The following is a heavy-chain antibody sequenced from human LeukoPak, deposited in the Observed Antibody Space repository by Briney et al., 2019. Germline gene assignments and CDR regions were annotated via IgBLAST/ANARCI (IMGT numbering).Heavy chain of an antibody. J-gene: IGHJ4*02. V-gene: IGHV4-39*07. CDR1: GGSVSSSPYS. CDR3: ARDQTYYYDSSGSHFDY. Sequence: SETLSLTCTVSGGSVSSSPYSWGWIRQPPGKGLEWIGTISYSGSTYYNPSLKSRVTLSVDTSKNQFSLRLSSVTAADTAVHYCARDQTYYYDSSGSHFDYWGQGTLVTISS. CDR2: ISYSGST. D-gene: IGHD3-22*01.